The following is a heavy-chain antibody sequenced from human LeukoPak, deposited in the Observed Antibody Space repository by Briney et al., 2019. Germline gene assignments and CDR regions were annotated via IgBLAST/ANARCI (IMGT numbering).Heavy chain of an antibody. V-gene: IGHV1-24*01. CDR1: GYTLTELS. CDR3: ATGSPPQPTVVIGGGAFDI. Sequence: ASVKVSFKVSGYTLTELSMHWVRQAPGKGLEWMGGFDPEDGETIYAQKFQGRVTMTEDTSTDTAYMELSSLRSEDTAVYYCATGSPPQPTVVIGGGAFDIWGQGTMVTVSS. J-gene: IGHJ3*02. CDR2: FDPEDGET. D-gene: IGHD4-23*01.